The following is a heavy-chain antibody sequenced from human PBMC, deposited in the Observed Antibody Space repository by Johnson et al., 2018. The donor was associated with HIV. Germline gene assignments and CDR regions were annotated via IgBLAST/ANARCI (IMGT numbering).Heavy chain of an antibody. D-gene: IGHD3-16*01. CDR2: ISYDGTYE. CDR3: ASSSVAGGVDAFDI. J-gene: IGHJ3*02. Sequence: QVQLVESGGGVVQPGTSLRLSCAASGFTFSTYGMHWVRQAPGKGLEWVAVISYDGTYEFYADSVKGRFTVSRDSSKNTLYLQMNSLRVEDTAVYYCASSSVAGGVDAFDIWGQGTKVTVSS. CDR1: GFTFSTYG. V-gene: IGHV3-30*03.